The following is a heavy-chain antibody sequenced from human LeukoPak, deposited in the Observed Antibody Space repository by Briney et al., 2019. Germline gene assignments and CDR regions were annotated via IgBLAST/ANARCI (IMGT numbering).Heavy chain of an antibody. J-gene: IGHJ6*02. CDR2: ISGSGGST. D-gene: IGHD2-15*01. V-gene: IGHV3-23*01. Sequence: PGGSLRLSCAASGFTFSSYNMNWVRQAPGKGLEWVSAISGSGGSTYYADSVKGRFTISRDNSKNTLYLQMNSLRAEDTAVYYCANSPDYFVVVVAATLPANMDVWGQGTTVTVSS. CDR3: ANSPDYFVVVVAATLPANMDV. CDR1: GFTFSSYN.